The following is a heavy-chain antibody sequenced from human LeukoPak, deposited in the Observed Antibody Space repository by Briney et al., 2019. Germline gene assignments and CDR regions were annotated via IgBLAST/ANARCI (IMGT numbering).Heavy chain of an antibody. CDR3: ASPPPSYSSGWYQRY. CDR2: IWYDGSNK. D-gene: IGHD6-19*01. CDR1: GFTFSSYG. V-gene: IGHV3-33*03. J-gene: IGHJ4*02. Sequence: PGGSLRLSCAASGFTFSSYGMHWVRQAPGKGLEWVAVIWYDGSNKYYADSVKGRFTISRDNAKNSLYLQMNSLRAEDTAVYYCASPPPSYSSGWYQRYWGQGTPVTVSS.